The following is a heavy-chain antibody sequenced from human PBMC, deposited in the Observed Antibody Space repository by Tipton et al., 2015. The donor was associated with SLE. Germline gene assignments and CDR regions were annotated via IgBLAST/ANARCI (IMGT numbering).Heavy chain of an antibody. Sequence: QSGAEVKKPGSSVKVSCKASGGTFTSYHITWVRQASGQGLEWMGWMNPNSGNTGYAQKFQGRLIMTRSTSMTTAYMELSSLRSEDAAVYYCATVEPRSWAFDFWGQGTLVTVSS. V-gene: IGHV1-8*01. CDR1: GGTFTSYH. J-gene: IGHJ4*02. CDR3: ATVEPRSWAFDF. CDR2: MNPNSGNT. D-gene: IGHD1-26*01.